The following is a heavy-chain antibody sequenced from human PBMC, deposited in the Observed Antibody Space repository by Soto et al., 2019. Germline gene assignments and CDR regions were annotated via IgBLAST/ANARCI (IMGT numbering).Heavy chain of an antibody. CDR3: EKDKARVIFDY. D-gene: IGHD5-18*01. CDR2: ISYDGSNK. V-gene: IGHV3-30*18. CDR1: GFTFSSYG. J-gene: IGHJ4*02. Sequence: QVQLVESGGGVVQPGRSLRLSCAASGFTFSSYGMHWVRQAPGKGLEWVAVISYDGSNKYYADSVKGRFTISRDNSKNTLYLKINSLRAEDTAVYYCEKDKARVIFDYGGQGTLFTVSS.